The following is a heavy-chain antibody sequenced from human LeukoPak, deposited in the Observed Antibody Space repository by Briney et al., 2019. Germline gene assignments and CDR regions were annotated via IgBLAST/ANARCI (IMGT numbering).Heavy chain of an antibody. CDR1: GYTFTSYY. D-gene: IGHD2-2*02. J-gene: IGHJ4*02. CDR3: ARDLEDIVVVPAAILGY. CDR2: INPSGGST. Sequence: ASVKVSCKASGYTFTSYYMHWVRQAPGQGLEWMGIINPSGGSTSYAQKFQGRVTMTRDTSTSTVYMEPSSLRSEDTAVYYCARDLEDIVVVPAAILGYWGQGTLVTVSS. V-gene: IGHV1-46*01.